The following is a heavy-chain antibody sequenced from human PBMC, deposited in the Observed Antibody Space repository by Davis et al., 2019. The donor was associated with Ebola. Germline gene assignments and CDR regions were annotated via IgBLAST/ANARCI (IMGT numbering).Heavy chain of an antibody. CDR1: GFTVSSNY. CDR2: IYSGGST. J-gene: IGHJ6*02. CDR3: ARDRVGGIAVAGTIFQENYYYGMDV. Sequence: GESLKISCAASGFTVSSNYMSWVRQAPGKGLEWVSVIYSGGSTYYADSVKGRFTISRDNSKNTLYLQMNSLRAEDTAVYYCARDRVGGIAVAGTIFQENYYYGMDVWGQGTTVTVSS. D-gene: IGHD6-19*01. V-gene: IGHV3-66*01.